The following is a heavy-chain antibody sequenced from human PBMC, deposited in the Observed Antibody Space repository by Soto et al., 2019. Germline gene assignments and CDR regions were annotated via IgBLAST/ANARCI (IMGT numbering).Heavy chain of an antibody. CDR2: ISAYNGNT. CDR3: ARDPPPPDY. CDR1: GYTFASYA. Sequence: QVQLVQSGAEVKKPGASVKVSCKASGYTFASYALTWMRQAPGQGLEWMGWISAYNGNTDYAQKLQGRVTMTTDTPTSTAYMELRSPRSDATAVYYCARDPPPPDYWGQGTVVTVSS. V-gene: IGHV1-18*01. J-gene: IGHJ4*02.